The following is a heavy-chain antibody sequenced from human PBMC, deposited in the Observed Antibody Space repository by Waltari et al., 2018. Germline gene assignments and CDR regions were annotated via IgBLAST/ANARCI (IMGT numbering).Heavy chain of an antibody. Sequence: QVQLQESGPGLVEPSGTLSLTCAVSGGYISSHDWWGWVRQPPGKGLEWIAEFHHTDNTNYNPSLKSRVTISVDTSKNQFSLKLTSLTAADTAIYYCARNGYYCIDFWGQGTLVTVSS. CDR2: FHHTDNT. CDR1: GGYISSHDW. V-gene: IGHV4-4*02. J-gene: IGHJ4*02. D-gene: IGHD3-22*01. CDR3: ARNGYYCIDF.